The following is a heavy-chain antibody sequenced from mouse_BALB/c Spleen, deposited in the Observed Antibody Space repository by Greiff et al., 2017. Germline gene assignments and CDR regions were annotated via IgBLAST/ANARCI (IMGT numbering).Heavy chain of an antibody. D-gene: IGHD2-3*01. CDR3: ARALDGYPFAY. CDR2: ISYDGSN. Sequence: DVQLVESGPGLVKPSQSLSLTCSVTGYSITSGYYWNWIRQFPGNKLEWMGYISYDGSNNYNPSLKNRISITRDTSKNQFFLKLNSVTTEDTATYYCARALDGYPFAYWGQGTLVTVSA. J-gene: IGHJ3*01. CDR1: GYSITSGYY. V-gene: IGHV3-6*02.